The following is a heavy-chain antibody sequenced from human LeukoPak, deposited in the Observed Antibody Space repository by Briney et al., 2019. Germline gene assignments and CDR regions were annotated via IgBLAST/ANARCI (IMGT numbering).Heavy chain of an antibody. CDR1: GGSISSSSYY. J-gene: IGHJ5*02. V-gene: IGHV4-39*07. CDR2: IYYSGSS. D-gene: IGHD6-6*01. CDR3: ARVVGNWFDP. Sequence: PSETLSLTCTVSGGSISSSSYYWGWIRQPPGKGLEWIGSIYYSGSSYYNPSLKSRVTISVDTSKNQFSPRLSSVTAADTAVYYCARVVGNWFDPWGQGTLVTVSS.